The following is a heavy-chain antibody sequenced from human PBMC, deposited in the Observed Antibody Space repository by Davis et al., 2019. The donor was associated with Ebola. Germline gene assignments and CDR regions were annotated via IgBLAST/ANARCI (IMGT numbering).Heavy chain of an antibody. D-gene: IGHD2-2*01. Sequence: ASVKVSCKASGYTFTSYDINWVRQATGQGLEWMGWINPNSGGTNYAQKFQGRVTMTRDTSISTAYMELSRLRSDDTAVYYCARDLGVYAFNWFDPWGQGTLVTVSS. CDR3: ARDLGVYAFNWFDP. CDR1: GYTFTSYD. J-gene: IGHJ5*02. CDR2: INPNSGGT. V-gene: IGHV1-2*02.